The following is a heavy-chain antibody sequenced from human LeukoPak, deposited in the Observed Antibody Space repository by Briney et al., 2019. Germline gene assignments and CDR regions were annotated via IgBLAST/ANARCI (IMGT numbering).Heavy chain of an antibody. J-gene: IGHJ4*02. D-gene: IGHD6-19*01. CDR1: GFTFDDYA. CDR2: ISWNSGSI. CDR3: ARGGAGYFDY. Sequence: GGSLRLSCAASGFTFDDYAMHWVRQAPGKGLEWVSSISWNSGSISYADSLKGRFAISRDNAKNSLYLQMNSLRAEDTAVYYCARGGAGYFDYWGQGTLVTVSS. V-gene: IGHV3-9*01.